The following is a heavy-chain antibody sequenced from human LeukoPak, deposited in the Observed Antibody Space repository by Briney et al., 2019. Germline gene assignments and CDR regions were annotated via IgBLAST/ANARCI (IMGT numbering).Heavy chain of an antibody. J-gene: IGHJ4*02. CDR1: GFTFSSYA. CDR2: ISYDGSNK. D-gene: IGHD6-6*01. CDR3: ARATTYSSSSPFDY. Sequence: GRSLRLSCAASGFTFSSYALHWVRQAPGKGLEWVAVISYDGSNKYYADSVKGRFTISRDNSKNTLYLQMNSLRAEDTAVYYCARATTYSSSSPFDYWGQGTLVTVSS. V-gene: IGHV3-30-3*01.